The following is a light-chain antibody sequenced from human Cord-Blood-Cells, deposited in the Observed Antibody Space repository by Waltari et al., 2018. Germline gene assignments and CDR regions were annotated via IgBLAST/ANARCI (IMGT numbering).Light chain of an antibody. CDR1: NIGSKS. CDR3: QVWDSRSDHWV. Sequence: SYVLTQPPSVSVAPGKTARITWGGNNIGSKSVHWYQQKPGQAPVLVIYYDSDRPSGIPERFSGSNSGNTATLTISRVEAGDEADYYCQVWDSRSDHWVFGGGTKLTVL. CDR2: YDS. V-gene: IGLV3-21*04. J-gene: IGLJ3*02.